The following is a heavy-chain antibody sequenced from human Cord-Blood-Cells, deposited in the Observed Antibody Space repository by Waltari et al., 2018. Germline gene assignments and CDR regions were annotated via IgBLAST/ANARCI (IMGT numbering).Heavy chain of an antibody. CDR3: AREDYDISGYYFDY. CDR1: GLTVSTNY. Sequence: EVQLVESGGGLIQPGGSMRLSCAASGLTVSTNYMRWVRQAPGTGLEWVSVIYIGGCTYYANSVKGRFTISRDNSKNSLYLQMNSLRAEDTAVYYCAREDYDISGYYFDYWGQGTLVTVSS. J-gene: IGHJ4*02. D-gene: IGHD3-22*01. CDR2: IYIGGCT. V-gene: IGHV3-53*01.